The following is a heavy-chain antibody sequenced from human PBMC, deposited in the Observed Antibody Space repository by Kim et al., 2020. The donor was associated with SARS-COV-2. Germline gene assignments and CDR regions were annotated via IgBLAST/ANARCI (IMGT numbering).Heavy chain of an antibody. CDR2: IYYSGST. CDR3: ARRALGYCSSTSCQDAFDI. D-gene: IGHD2-2*01. J-gene: IGHJ3*02. V-gene: IGHV4-59*08. CDR1: GGSISSYY. Sequence: SETLSLTCTVSGGSISSYYCCWIRQPPGKGLEWIGYIYYSGSTNYNPSLKSRLTISVDTSKNQVSLKLSSVTAAATAAYYCARRALGYCSSTSCQDAFDIWGQGTMVTVSS.